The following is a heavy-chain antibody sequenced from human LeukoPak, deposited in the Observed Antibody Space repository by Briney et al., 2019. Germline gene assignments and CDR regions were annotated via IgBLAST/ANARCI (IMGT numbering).Heavy chain of an antibody. D-gene: IGHD6-13*01. V-gene: IGHV3-30*03. CDR3: AIAAAGTSLFDY. J-gene: IGHJ4*02. CDR1: GFTFSSYG. CDR2: ISYDVGKK. Sequence: GGSLRLSCAASGFTFSSYGMHWVRQAPGKGLEWVAVISYDVGKKYYADSVKGRFTISRDNSKNSLYLQMNSLRAEDTAVYYCAIAAAGTSLFDYWGQGTLVTVSS.